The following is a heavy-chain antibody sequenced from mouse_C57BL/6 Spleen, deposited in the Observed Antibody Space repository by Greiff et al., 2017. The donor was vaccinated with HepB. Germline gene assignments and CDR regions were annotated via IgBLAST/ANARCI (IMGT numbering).Heavy chain of an antibody. Sequence: VQLQQPGAELVKPGASVKLSCKASGYTFTSYWMQWVKQRPGQGLEWIGEIDPSDSYTNYNQKFKGKATLTVDTSSSTAYMQLSSLTSEDSAVYYCARRDTTVYFDYWGQGTTLTVSS. J-gene: IGHJ2*01. CDR3: ARRDTTVYFDY. CDR2: IDPSDSYT. D-gene: IGHD1-1*01. V-gene: IGHV1-50*01. CDR1: GYTFTSYW.